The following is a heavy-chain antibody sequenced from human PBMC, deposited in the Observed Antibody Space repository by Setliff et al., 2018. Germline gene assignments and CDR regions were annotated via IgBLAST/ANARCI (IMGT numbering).Heavy chain of an antibody. J-gene: IGHJ5*02. CDR2: ISSSGSTI. V-gene: IGHV3-48*01. D-gene: IGHD2-2*01. CDR1: GFTFSSYN. CDR3: ARDRYCSSASCYATQYNWFDP. Sequence: ESLKISCAASGFTFSSYNMNWVRQAPGKGLEWVSYISSSGSTIYYADSVKGRFTISRDNAKNSLYLQMNSLRAEDTAVYYCARDRYCSSASCYATQYNWFDPWGQGTLGTVSS.